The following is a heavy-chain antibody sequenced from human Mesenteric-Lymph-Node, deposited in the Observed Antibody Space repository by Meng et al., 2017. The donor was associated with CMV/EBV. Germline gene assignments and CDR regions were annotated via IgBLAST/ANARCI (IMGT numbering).Heavy chain of an antibody. CDR3: AKPEYWCSSTSCFFDY. D-gene: IGHD2-2*01. Sequence: GGSLRLSCAASGFTFSSYSMNWVRQAPGKGLEWVSYISRSSGSISYADSVKGRFTISRDNAKNSLYLQMNSLRAEDTAVYYCAKPEYWCSSTSCFFDYWGQGTLVTVSS. CDR1: GFTFSSYS. CDR2: ISRSSGSI. J-gene: IGHJ4*02. V-gene: IGHV3-48*04.